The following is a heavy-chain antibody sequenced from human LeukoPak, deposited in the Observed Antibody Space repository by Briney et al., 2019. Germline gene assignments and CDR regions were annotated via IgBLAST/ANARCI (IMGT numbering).Heavy chain of an antibody. J-gene: IGHJ4*02. Sequence: GGSMRLSCAASGFTFSSYSMNWVRQAPGKGLDWVSSISSSSSYIYYADSVKGRFTISRDNAKNPRYLQMNSLRAEDTAVYYCAREAGAFDYWGQGTLVTVSS. CDR3: AREAGAFDY. D-gene: IGHD1-26*01. CDR2: ISSSSSYI. CDR1: GFTFSSYS. V-gene: IGHV3-21*01.